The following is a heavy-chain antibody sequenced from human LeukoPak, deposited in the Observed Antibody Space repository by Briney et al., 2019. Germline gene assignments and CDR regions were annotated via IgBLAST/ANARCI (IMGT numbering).Heavy chain of an antibody. Sequence: SETLSLTCAVSGYSLSSGYYWGWIRQPPGKGLEWIGSIYHSGSTYYTPSLKSRVTISVDTSKNQFSLKLSSVTAADTAVYYCARVFSDGYNWAYFDYWGEGTLVTVSS. CDR2: IYHSGST. J-gene: IGHJ4*02. CDR1: GYSLSSGYY. V-gene: IGHV4-38-2*01. CDR3: ARVFSDGYNWAYFDY. D-gene: IGHD5-24*01.